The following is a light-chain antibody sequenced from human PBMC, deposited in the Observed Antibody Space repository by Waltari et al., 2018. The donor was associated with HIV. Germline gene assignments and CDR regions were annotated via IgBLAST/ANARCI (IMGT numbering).Light chain of an antibody. Sequence: QSVLTQPPSVSAAPGQKVTISCSGSSSNIGHNYVSWYQQLPGTTPKLLLYENNKRPSGIPDRFAGSKSGTSATLGVTGLQTGDEADYYCGTWDTSLSAVLFGGGTKLTVL. CDR1: SSNIGHNY. V-gene: IGLV1-51*02. CDR3: GTWDTSLSAVL. CDR2: ENN. J-gene: IGLJ2*01.